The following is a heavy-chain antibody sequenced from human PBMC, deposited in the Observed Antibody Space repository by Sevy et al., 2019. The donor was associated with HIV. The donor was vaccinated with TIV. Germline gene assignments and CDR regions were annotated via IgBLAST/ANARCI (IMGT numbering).Heavy chain of an antibody. CDR1: GFTFGDYA. CDR3: TRDAASVVGATLH. Sequence: GGSLRLSCTASGFTFGDYAMGWVRQAPGKGLEWVGFIRSKAHGGTTEYAASVKGRFTISRDDSKSIAYLEMNSLKTEDTAVYYCTRDAASVVGATLHRGQGTLVTVSS. CDR2: IRSKAHGGTT. D-gene: IGHD1-26*01. J-gene: IGHJ4*02. V-gene: IGHV3-49*04.